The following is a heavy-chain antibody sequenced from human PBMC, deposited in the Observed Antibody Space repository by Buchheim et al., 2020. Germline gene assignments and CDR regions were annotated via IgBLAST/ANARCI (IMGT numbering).Heavy chain of an antibody. CDR3: ARVGGRTIFGVAILNSGFDY. J-gene: IGHJ4*02. CDR2: ISSSGSTI. Sequence: EVQLVESGGGLVQPGGSLRLSCAASGFTFSSYEMNWVRQAPGKGLEWVSYISSSGSTIYYADSVKGRFTISRGNAKNSLYLQMNSLRAEDTAVYYCARVGGRTIFGVAILNSGFDYWGQGTL. CDR1: GFTFSSYE. V-gene: IGHV3-48*03. D-gene: IGHD3-3*01.